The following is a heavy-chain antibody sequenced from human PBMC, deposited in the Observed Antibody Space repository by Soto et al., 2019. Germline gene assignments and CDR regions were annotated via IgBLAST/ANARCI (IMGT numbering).Heavy chain of an antibody. CDR2: IIPIFGTA. J-gene: IGHJ5*02. CDR1: GGTFSSYA. Sequence: QVQLVQSGAEVKKPGPSVKVSCKASGGTFSSYAISWVRQAPGQGLEWMGGIIPIFGTANYAQKFQGRVTITADESTSTAYMELSSLRSEDTAVYYCARDGGLGVAAAGTGWFDPWGQGTLVTVSS. CDR3: ARDGGLGVAAAGTGWFDP. D-gene: IGHD6-13*01. V-gene: IGHV1-69*01.